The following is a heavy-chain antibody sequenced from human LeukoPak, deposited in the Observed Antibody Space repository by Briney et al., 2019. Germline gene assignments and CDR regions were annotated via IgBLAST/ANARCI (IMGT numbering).Heavy chain of an antibody. D-gene: IGHD2-21*02. CDR2: IGGSGTRT. V-gene: IGHV3-23*01. Sequence: GGTLRLSCSASGFTFTTYGMNWVRQAPGKGLEWVSGIGGSGTRTYYADSVKGRFTISRDNSKNTLYLQMNSLRAEETAVYYCAKERSRGGDCLDYWGQGTLVTVSS. CDR1: GFTFTTYG. CDR3: AKERSRGGDCLDY. J-gene: IGHJ4*02.